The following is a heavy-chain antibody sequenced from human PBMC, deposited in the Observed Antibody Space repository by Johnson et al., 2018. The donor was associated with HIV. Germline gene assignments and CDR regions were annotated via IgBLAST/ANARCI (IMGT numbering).Heavy chain of an antibody. Sequence: VQLVESGGGVVQPGGSLRLSCAASGFTFSTYAMHWVRQDPGKGLEWVAFIRYDGNRRDYADSVNGRFSVSRDNSKNTLYLQMNSLRAEDTAVYYCAKDQWSSSWTNDAFDIWGQGTMVTVSS. CDR2: IRYDGNRR. V-gene: IGHV3-30*02. CDR1: GFTFSTYA. D-gene: IGHD6-13*01. CDR3: AKDQWSSSWTNDAFDI. J-gene: IGHJ3*02.